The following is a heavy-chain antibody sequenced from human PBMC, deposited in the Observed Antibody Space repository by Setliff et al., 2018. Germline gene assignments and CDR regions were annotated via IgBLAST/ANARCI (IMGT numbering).Heavy chain of an antibody. CDR1: GGSVSPYF. V-gene: IGHV4-59*02. J-gene: IGHJ5*02. Sequence: PSETLSLTCTVSGGSVSPYFWSWIRQPPGKGLEWIGYIYFSGSTYYNPSLKSRVTLSLDTSKNQFSLKLNSVTAADTALYFCAREVAGTYHYFDPWGQGTLVTVSS. CDR2: IYFSGST. D-gene: IGHD6-19*01. CDR3: AREVAGTYHYFDP.